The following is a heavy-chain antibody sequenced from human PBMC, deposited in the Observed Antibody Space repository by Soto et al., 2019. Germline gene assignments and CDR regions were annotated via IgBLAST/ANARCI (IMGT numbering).Heavy chain of an antibody. Sequence: PSETPSLTCTVSGGSISSYYWSWIRQHPGKGLEWIGYIYYSGSTNYNPSLKSRVTISVDTSKNQFSLKLTSVTAADTAVYYCARRYGGNFDYWGQGTLVTVSS. CDR2: IYYSGST. CDR1: GGSISSYY. D-gene: IGHD1-26*01. J-gene: IGHJ4*01. CDR3: ARRYGGNFDY. V-gene: IGHV4-59*01.